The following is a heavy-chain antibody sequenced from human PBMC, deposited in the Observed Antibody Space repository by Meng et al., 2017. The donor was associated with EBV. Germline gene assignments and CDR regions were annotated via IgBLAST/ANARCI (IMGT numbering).Heavy chain of an antibody. J-gene: IGHJ5*02. CDR2: VHYTGST. Sequence: QLQLRESGPGQGKPSETLSLTCTVPGDSVSSFSYWGWIRQPPGRGLEWIGGVHYTGSTYYSPSLKSRVTVSVDTSKNQFSLRLTSVTAADTAVYYCARPFPSWQSPRLDPFGAWGQGTLVTVAS. CDR1: GDSVSSFSY. D-gene: IGHD6-19*01. CDR3: ARPFPSWQSPRLDPFGA. V-gene: IGHV4-39*01.